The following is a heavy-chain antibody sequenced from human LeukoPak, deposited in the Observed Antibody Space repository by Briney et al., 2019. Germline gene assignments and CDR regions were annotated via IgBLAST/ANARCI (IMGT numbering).Heavy chain of an antibody. CDR1: GFTFSSYW. V-gene: IGHV3-74*01. J-gene: IGHJ4*02. Sequence: GGSLRLSCAASGFTFSSYWMHWVRQAPGKGLVWVSRFNSDGSSTSYADSVKGRFTISRDNAKNTLYLQMNSLRAEDTAVYYCARGTWALGYCSSTSCSQYFDYWGQGTLVTVSS. CDR3: ARGTWALGYCSSTSCSQYFDY. CDR2: FNSDGSST. D-gene: IGHD2-2*01.